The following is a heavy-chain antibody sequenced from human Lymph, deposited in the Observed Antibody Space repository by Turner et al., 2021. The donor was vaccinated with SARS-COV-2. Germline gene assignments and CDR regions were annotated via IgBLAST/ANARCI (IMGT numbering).Heavy chain of an antibody. CDR1: GLPFSSYA. Sequence: EVQLLESGGGLVQPGGSLEPPCKSSGLPFSSYAMSWVRQAPGKGLEWVSAISGSGGSTYYADSVKGRFTISRDNSKNTLYLQMNSLRAEDTAVYYCAKNEMAMIVVVITLFDYWGQGTLVTVSS. V-gene: IGHV3-23*01. D-gene: IGHD3-22*01. J-gene: IGHJ4*02. CDR3: AKNEMAMIVVVITLFDY. CDR2: ISGSGGST.